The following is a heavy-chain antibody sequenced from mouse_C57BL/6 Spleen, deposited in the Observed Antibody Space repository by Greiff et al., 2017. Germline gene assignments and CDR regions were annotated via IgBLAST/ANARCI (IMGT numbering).Heavy chain of an antibody. J-gene: IGHJ2*01. Sequence: VQLQQPGAELVKPGASVKMSCKASGYTFTSYWITWVKQRPGQGLEWIGDIYPGSGSTNYNEKFKSKATLTVDTSSSTAYMQLSSLTSEDSAVYYGARDGSSYRVYFDYWGQGTTLTVSA. CDR1: GYTFTSYW. D-gene: IGHD1-1*01. V-gene: IGHV1-55*01. CDR2: IYPGSGST. CDR3: ARDGSSYRVYFDY.